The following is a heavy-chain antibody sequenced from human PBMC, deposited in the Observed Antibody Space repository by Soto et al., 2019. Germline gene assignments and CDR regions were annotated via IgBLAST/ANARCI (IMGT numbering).Heavy chain of an antibody. CDR2: TYYNGNA. CDR3: ARHFVAVVIKGWGY. Sequence: QLQLQESGPGLVKPSETLSLTCNVSGGSIDRSNYYWDWLRQTPGKGLEWIGTTYYNGNAYYNPSLRSRVSMFVDTSKNQFSLKLVSVTAAETAVYYCARHFVAVVIKGWGYWGQGTLVTVSS. J-gene: IGHJ4*02. CDR1: GGSIDRSNYY. V-gene: IGHV4-39*01. D-gene: IGHD3-10*01.